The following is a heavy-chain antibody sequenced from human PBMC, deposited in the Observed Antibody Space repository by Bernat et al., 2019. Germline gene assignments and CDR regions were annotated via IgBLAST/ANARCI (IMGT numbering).Heavy chain of an antibody. CDR2: ISSSSSYT. CDR3: ARGTSTSAPYMDF. CDR1: GFTFSDYY. Sequence: QVQLVESGGGLVKPGGSLRLSCVASGFTFSDYYMSWIRQAPGKGLDWVSYISSSSSYTNYADTVKGRFTISRDNTKNSLYLQMNSLRAEDTAGYYCARGTSTSAPYMDFWGKGTTVTVSS. V-gene: IGHV3-11*05. J-gene: IGHJ6*03.